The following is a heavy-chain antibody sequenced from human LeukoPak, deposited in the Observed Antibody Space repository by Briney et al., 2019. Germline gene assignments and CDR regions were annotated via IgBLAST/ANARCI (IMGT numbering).Heavy chain of an antibody. D-gene: IGHD6-6*01. CDR2: ISITSIYV. Sequence: PGGSLRLSCAASGFTFSDYYMSWIRQAPGKGLEWVSSISITSIYVYYADSVKGRFTISRDNAKNSLYLQMNSLRAEDTAVYYCARDRSSSSSQDFDYWGQGTLVTVSS. V-gene: IGHV3-11*06. CDR1: GFTFSDYY. J-gene: IGHJ4*02. CDR3: ARDRSSSSSQDFDY.